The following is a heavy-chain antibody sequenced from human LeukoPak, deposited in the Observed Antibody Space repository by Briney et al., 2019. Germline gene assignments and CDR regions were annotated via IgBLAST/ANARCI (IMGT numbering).Heavy chain of an antibody. CDR3: ARGRIWSGYYKEGFDY. CDR1: GGSFSGYY. D-gene: IGHD3-3*01. CDR2: INHSGST. V-gene: IGHV4-34*01. Sequence: SETLSLTCAVYGGSFSGYYWSWIRQPPGKGLEWIGEINHSGSTNYNPSLKSRVTISVDTSKNQFSLKLSSVTAADTAVYYCARGRIWSGYYKEGFDYWGQGTLVTVSS. J-gene: IGHJ4*02.